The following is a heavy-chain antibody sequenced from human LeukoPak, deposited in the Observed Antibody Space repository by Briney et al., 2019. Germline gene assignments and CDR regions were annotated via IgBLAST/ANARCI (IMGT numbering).Heavy chain of an antibody. V-gene: IGHV3-23*01. CDR2: ISANAVST. CDR3: ASMPSTEIYYLYYMDV. Sequence: GGSLRLSCADSRFTFSSYTMNWVRQAPGKGLEWVSGISANAVSTYYADSVKGRFTISRDNSKNTLYLHMDRLGTEDTAVYYCASMPSTEIYYLYYMDVWGKGTTVTVSS. CDR1: RFTFSSYT. J-gene: IGHJ6*03. D-gene: IGHD2-2*01.